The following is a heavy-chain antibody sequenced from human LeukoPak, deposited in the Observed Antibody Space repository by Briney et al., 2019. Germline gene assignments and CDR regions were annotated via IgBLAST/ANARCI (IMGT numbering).Heavy chain of an antibody. D-gene: IGHD2-21*02. CDR3: ARDRFWGAYGGGDCPDYYYYYYGMDV. Sequence: PGRSLRLSCAASGFTFSSYGMHWVRQAPGKGLEWVAVIWYDGSNKYYADSVKGRFTISRDNSKNTLYLQMNSLRAEDTAVYYCARDRFWGAYGGGDCPDYYYYYYGMDVWGKGTTVTVSS. V-gene: IGHV3-33*01. CDR2: IWYDGSNK. J-gene: IGHJ6*04. CDR1: GFTFSSYG.